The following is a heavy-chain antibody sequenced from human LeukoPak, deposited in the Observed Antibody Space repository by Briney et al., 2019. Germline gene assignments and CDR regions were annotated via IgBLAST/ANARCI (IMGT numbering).Heavy chain of an antibody. CDR1: GGPFSGYY. CDR3: ARADKGICDY. CDR2: INHSGSI. J-gene: IGHJ4*02. V-gene: IGHV4-34*01. D-gene: IGHD6-13*01. Sequence: PSEPLSLTCTVYGGPFSGYYWSWIRQPPGRGLEWIGEINHSGSINYNPSLKSRVTISVDTSKNQFSLKLSSVTAADTAVYYCARADKGICDYWGQGTLVTVSS.